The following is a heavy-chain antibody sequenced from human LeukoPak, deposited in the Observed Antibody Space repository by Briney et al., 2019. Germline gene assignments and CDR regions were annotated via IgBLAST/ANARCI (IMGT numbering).Heavy chain of an antibody. CDR1: GFTFSSYS. J-gene: IGHJ4*02. D-gene: IGHD2-2*01. Sequence: GGSLRLSCAASGFTFSSYSMNWVRQAPGKGLEWVSYISKSSDRIYHADSVKGRFTISRDNAKNSLYLQMDSLRAKDTAVYYCARDLLNDEGSSYFFDQWGQGTLVTVSS. CDR3: ARDLLNDEGSSYFFDQ. CDR2: ISKSSDRI. V-gene: IGHV3-48*04.